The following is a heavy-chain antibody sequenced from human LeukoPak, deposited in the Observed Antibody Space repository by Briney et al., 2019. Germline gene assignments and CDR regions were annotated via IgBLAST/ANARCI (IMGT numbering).Heavy chain of an antibody. V-gene: IGHV1-69*13. J-gene: IGHJ4*02. CDR1: GGTFSSYA. CDR2: IIPIFGTA. CDR3: ARDPTNCDILTGYETNFDY. Sequence: SVTVSCKASGGTFSSYAISWVRQAPGQGLEWMGGIIPIFGTANYAQKFQGRVTIRADESTSTAYMELSSLRSEDTAVYYCARDPTNCDILTGYETNFDYWGQGTLVTVSS. D-gene: IGHD3-9*01.